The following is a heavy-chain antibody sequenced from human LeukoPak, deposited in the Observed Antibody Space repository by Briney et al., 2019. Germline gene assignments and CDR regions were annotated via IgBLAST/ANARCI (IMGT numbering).Heavy chain of an antibody. CDR1: GYTFTSYG. CDR2: ISAYNGNT. V-gene: IGHV1-18*01. Sequence: ASVKVSCKASGYTFTSYGISWVRQAPGQGLEGMGWISAYNGNTNYAQKLQGRVTITTDTSTSTAYMELRSLRSDDTAVYYCGRSITIFGAFDYGGQGTLVTVS. D-gene: IGHD3-3*01. J-gene: IGHJ4*02. CDR3: GRSITIFGAFDY.